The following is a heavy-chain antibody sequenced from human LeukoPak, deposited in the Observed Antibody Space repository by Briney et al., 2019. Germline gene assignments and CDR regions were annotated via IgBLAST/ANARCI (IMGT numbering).Heavy chain of an antibody. CDR2: FDPEDGET. V-gene: IGHV1-24*01. D-gene: IGHD1-26*01. Sequence: ASVKVSCKASGYTFTSYDINWVRQATGQGLEWMGGFDPEDGETIYAQKFQGRVTMTEDTSTDTAYMELSSLRSEDTAVYYCATGSGSLRVDDYWGQGTLVTVSS. CDR3: ATGSGSLRVDDY. CDR1: GYTFTSYD. J-gene: IGHJ4*02.